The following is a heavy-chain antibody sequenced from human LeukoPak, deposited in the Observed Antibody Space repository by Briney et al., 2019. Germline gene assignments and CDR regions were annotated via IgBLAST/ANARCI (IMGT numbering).Heavy chain of an antibody. J-gene: IGHJ5*02. CDR3: AKVRQTDYYDSSGYSGWFDP. D-gene: IGHD3-22*01. V-gene: IGHV3-23*01. Sequence: PGGSLRLSCAASGFTFSSYAMSWVRQAPGKGLEWVSAISGSGGSTYYADSVKGRFTISRDNSKNTLYLQMNSLRAEDTAVYYCAKVRQTDYYDSSGYSGWFDPWGQGTLVTVSS. CDR1: GFTFSSYA. CDR2: ISGSGGST.